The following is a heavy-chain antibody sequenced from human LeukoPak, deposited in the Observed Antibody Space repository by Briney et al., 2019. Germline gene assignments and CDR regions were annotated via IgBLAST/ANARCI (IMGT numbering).Heavy chain of an antibody. CDR1: GFTFSIYG. CDR3: AKVSRYAYNSSPNWFVR. Sequence: PGGSLRLSCAASGFTFSIYGMRRGPEAPGRGVEWVAFIWYDGSNKYYADSVKGRFTIPRDNPKNTLYLQMNSLRAEDTAVYYCAKVSRYAYNSSPNWFVRWGQATMVSVSS. J-gene: IGHJ5*02. V-gene: IGHV3-30*02. D-gene: IGHD6-13*01. CDR2: IWYDGSNK.